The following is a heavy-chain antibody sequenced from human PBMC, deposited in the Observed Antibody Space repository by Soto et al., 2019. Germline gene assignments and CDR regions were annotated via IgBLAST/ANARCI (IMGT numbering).Heavy chain of an antibody. Sequence: SETLSLTCAVSGGSISSSNWWSWVRQPPGKGLEWIGEIYHSGSTNYNPSLKSRVTISIDKSKNQFSLKLSSVTAADTAVYYCARDRKEGYYYYGMDVWGQGTTVTVSS. V-gene: IGHV4-4*02. CDR3: ARDRKEGYYYYGMDV. J-gene: IGHJ6*02. CDR1: GGSISSSNW. CDR2: IYHSGST.